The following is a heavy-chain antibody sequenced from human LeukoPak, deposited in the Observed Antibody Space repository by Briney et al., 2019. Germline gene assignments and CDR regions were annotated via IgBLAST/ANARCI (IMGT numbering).Heavy chain of an antibody. CDR2: INPNSGGT. V-gene: IGHV1-2*02. CDR3: ARVSLGSSTPDLPLGY. CDR1: GYTFTGYY. D-gene: IGHD2-15*01. J-gene: IGHJ4*02. Sequence: ASVKVSCKASGYTFTGYYMHWVRQAPGQGLEWMGWINPNSGGTNYAQKFQGRVTMTRDTSISTAYMELSRLRSDDTAVYYCARVSLGSSTPDLPLGYWGQGTLVTVSS.